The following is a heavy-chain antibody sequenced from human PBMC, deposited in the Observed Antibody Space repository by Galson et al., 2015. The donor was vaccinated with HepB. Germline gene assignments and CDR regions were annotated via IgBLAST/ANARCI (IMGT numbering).Heavy chain of an antibody. J-gene: IGHJ3*02. CDR3: VSTYDSSGYYGDAFDI. V-gene: IGHV2-70*04. D-gene: IGHD3-22*01. CDR2: LDWDDDK. Sequence: PALVKPTQTLTLTCTFSGFSLSTSGMRVSWIRQPPGKALEWLARLDWDDDKFYSTSLKTRLTISKDTSKNQVVLTMTNMDPLDTATYYCVSTYDSSGYYGDAFDIWGQGTMVTVSS. CDR1: GFSLSTSGMR.